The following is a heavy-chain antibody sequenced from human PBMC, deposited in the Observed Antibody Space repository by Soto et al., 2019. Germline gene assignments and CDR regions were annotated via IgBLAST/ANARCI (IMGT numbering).Heavy chain of an antibody. Sequence: PSETLSLTCTVSGGSISSGGYYWSWIRQHPGKGLEWIGYIYYSGSTYYNPSLKSRVTISVDTSKNQFSLKLSSVTAADTAVYYCARDYAAEAPDVWGQGTTVTVSS. D-gene: IGHD6-25*01. CDR3: ARDYAAEAPDV. CDR2: IYYSGST. J-gene: IGHJ6*02. CDR1: GGSISSGGYY. V-gene: IGHV4-31*03.